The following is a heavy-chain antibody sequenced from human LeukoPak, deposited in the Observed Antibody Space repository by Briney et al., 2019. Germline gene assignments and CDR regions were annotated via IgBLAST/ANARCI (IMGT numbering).Heavy chain of an antibody. CDR1: GGTFSSYA. J-gene: IGHJ4*02. Sequence: ASVKVSCKASGGTFSSYAISWVRQAPGQGLEWMGRIIPIFGTANYAQKFQGRVTITTDESTSTAYMELSSLRSEDTAVYYCARDGDYGTPFDYWGQGTLVTVSS. D-gene: IGHD4-17*01. V-gene: IGHV1-69*05. CDR2: IIPIFGTA. CDR3: ARDGDYGTPFDY.